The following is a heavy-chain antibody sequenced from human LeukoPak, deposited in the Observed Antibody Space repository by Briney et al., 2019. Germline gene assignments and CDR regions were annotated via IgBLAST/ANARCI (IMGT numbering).Heavy chain of an antibody. J-gene: IGHJ4*02. Sequence: ASVKVSCKASGYTFTSYGISWVRQAPGQGLEWMGWINPNSGGTNYAQKFQGRVTMTRDTSISTAYMELSRLRSDDTAVYYCARVGAAEFDYWGQGTLVTVSS. CDR2: INPNSGGT. CDR3: ARVGAAEFDY. D-gene: IGHD6-13*01. V-gene: IGHV1-2*02. CDR1: GYTFTSYG.